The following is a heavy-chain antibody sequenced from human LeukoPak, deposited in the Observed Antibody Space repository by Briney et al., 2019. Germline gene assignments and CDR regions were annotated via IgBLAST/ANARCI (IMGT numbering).Heavy chain of an antibody. D-gene: IGHD3-22*01. CDR2: IYYSGST. CDR1: GGSISSYY. CDR3: ARHYDSSAYWYYFDY. Sequence: SETLSLTCTVSGGSISSYYWSWIRQPPGKGLEWIAYIYYSGSTNYNPSLKSRVTISVDTSKNQFSLKLSSVTAADTAVYYCARHYDSSAYWYYFDYWGQGTLVTVSS. J-gene: IGHJ4*02. V-gene: IGHV4-59*08.